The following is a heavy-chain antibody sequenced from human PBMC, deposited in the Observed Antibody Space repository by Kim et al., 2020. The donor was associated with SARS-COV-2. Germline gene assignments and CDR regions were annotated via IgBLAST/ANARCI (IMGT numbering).Heavy chain of an antibody. CDR2: IKQDGSER. Sequence: GGSLRLSCAASGFTFSNYWMTWVRQAPGKGLEWVANIKQDGSERAFVDSVKGRFTISRDNANNFLYLQMNSLRAEDTAVYYCARTAWYVQYWGQGTLVTVSS. J-gene: IGHJ1*01. V-gene: IGHV3-7*03. CDR1: GFTFSNYW. CDR3: ARTAWYVQY.